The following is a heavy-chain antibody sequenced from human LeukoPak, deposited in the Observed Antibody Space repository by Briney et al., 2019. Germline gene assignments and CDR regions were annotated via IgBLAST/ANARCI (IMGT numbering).Heavy chain of an antibody. Sequence: PGGSLRLSCAASGFTFSSYAMSWVRQAPGKGLEWVSAISGSGGSTYYADSVKGRFTISRDNSKNTLYLQMNSLRAEDTAVYYCAKVPKTLTVTTAHFDYWGQGTLVTASS. CDR2: ISGSGGST. D-gene: IGHD4-17*01. CDR1: GFTFSSYA. J-gene: IGHJ4*02. V-gene: IGHV3-23*01. CDR3: AKVPKTLTVTTAHFDY.